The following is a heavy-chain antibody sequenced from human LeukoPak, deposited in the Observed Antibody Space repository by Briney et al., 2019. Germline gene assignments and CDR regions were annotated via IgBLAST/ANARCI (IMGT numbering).Heavy chain of an antibody. V-gene: IGHV4-39*07. J-gene: IGHJ4*02. Sequence: SETLSLTCTVSGGSISSSSYYWGWIRQPPGKGLEWIGEINHSGSTNYNPSLKSRVTISVDTSKNQFSLKLSSVTAADTAVYYCARGLPTYYYDSSGYFDYWGQGTLVTVS. CDR1: GGSISSSSYY. CDR2: INHSGST. D-gene: IGHD3-22*01. CDR3: ARGLPTYYYDSSGYFDY.